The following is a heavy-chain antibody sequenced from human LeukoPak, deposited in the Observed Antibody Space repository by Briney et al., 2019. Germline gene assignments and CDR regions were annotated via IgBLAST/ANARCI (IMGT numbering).Heavy chain of an antibody. CDR1: GFTVSSNY. J-gene: IGHJ4*02. V-gene: IGHV3-66*01. CDR2: IYSGGST. CDR3: ARDGYYYDRSGYSPLFDY. Sequence: GGSLRLSCAASGFTVSSNYMSWVRQAPGKGLEWVSVIYSGGSTYYADSVKGRFTISRDNSKNTLYLQMNSLRAEDTAVYYCARDGYYYDRSGYSPLFDYWGQGTLVTVSS. D-gene: IGHD3-22*01.